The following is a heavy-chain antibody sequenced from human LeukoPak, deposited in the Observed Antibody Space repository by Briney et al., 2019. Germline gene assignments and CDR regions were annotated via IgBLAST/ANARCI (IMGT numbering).Heavy chain of an antibody. J-gene: IGHJ4*02. D-gene: IGHD1-14*01. CDR2: IYYSGST. Sequence: SETLSRTCTVSGGSISSYYWSWIRQPPGKGLEWIGYIYYSGSTNYNPSLKSRVTISVDTSKNQFSLKLSSVTAADTAVYYCARAPPGYYFDYWGQGTLVTVSS. CDR1: GGSISSYY. V-gene: IGHV4-59*01. CDR3: ARAPPGYYFDY.